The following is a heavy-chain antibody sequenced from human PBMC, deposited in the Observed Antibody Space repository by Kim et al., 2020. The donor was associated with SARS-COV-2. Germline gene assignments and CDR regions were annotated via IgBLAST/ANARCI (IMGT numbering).Heavy chain of an antibody. CDR3: AGLYAYNCFDP. CDR1: CGSISSSISY. D-gene: IGHD4-17*01. V-gene: IGHV4-39*01. Sequence: SETLSLTCSVSCGSISSSISYWGWIRQPPGKGLEWIGSLSYSGRTYYNPSLKSRVTISVDTSKNQFSLNLSSVTAADTAVYYCAGLYAYNCFDPWGQGTL. J-gene: IGHJ5*02. CDR2: LSYSGRT.